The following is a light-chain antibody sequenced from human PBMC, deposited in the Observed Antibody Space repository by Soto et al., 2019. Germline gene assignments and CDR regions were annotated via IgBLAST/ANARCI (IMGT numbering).Light chain of an antibody. CDR1: QSVSSN. J-gene: IGKJ1*01. CDR2: GAS. V-gene: IGKV3-15*01. CDR3: LQYHNLWA. Sequence: EIVLTQSPGTLSLSPGERATLCCRASQSVSSNLAWYQQKPGQAPRLLIYGASTRATGIPARFSGSGSGTEFTLTISSLQSEDFTVYSCLQYHNLWAFGQGTKVDIK.